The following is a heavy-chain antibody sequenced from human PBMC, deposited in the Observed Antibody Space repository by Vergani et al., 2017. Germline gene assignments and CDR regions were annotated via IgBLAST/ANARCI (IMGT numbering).Heavy chain of an antibody. V-gene: IGHV3-21*01. D-gene: IGHD2-21*01. CDR1: GFPFSSNS. CDR2: ISSSSSYL. CDR3: ARVRYCGGDCQNDAFDI. J-gene: IGHJ3*02. Sequence: EVQLVESGGGLVKPGGSLRLSCAASGFPFSSNSMNGARQAPGTGLEWVSSISSSSSYLYYADSVKGRFTISRDNSKNSLYLQMNSLRAEDTAVYYCARVRYCGGDCQNDAFDIWGQGTMVTVSS.